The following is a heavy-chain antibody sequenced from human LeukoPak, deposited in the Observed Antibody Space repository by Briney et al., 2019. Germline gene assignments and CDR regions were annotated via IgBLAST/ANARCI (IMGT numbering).Heavy chain of an antibody. Sequence: SVKVSCKASGGTFSSYAISWVRQAPGQGLEWMGRIIPIFGTANYAQKFQGRVTITTDESTSTAYMELSSLRSEDTAVYYCARTEGGGSYYGYYYYMDVWGKGTTVTVSS. D-gene: IGHD1-26*01. CDR2: IIPIFGTA. CDR1: GGTFSSYA. CDR3: ARTEGGGSYYGYYYYMDV. V-gene: IGHV1-69*05. J-gene: IGHJ6*03.